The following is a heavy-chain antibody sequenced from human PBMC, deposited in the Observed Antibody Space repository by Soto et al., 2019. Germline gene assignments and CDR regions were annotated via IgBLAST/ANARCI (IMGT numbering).Heavy chain of an antibody. J-gene: IGHJ6*02. CDR1: GGTFSSYS. CDR2: IIPIFGTA. CDR3: ARSGYSGYTSGPATPGGDYYGMDV. V-gene: IGHV1-69*13. Sequence: SVKVSCKASGGTFSSYSISWVRRAPGQGLEWMGWIIPIFGTANYAQKFQGRVTITADESTSTAYMELSSLRSEDTAVYYCARSGYSGYTSGPATPGGDYYGMDVWGQGTTVTVSS. D-gene: IGHD5-12*01.